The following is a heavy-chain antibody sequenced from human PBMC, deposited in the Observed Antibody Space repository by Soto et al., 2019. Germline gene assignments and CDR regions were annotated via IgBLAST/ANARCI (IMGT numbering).Heavy chain of an antibody. V-gene: IGHV4-31*03. CDR2: IYYSGST. J-gene: IGHJ6*02. Sequence: TLSLTCTVSGGSISSGGYYWSWIRQHPGKGLEWIGYIYYSGSTYYIPSLKSRVTISVDTSKNQFSLKLSSVTAADTAVYYCASQQLVHYYYGMDVWGQGTTVT. D-gene: IGHD6-13*01. CDR1: GGSISSGGYY. CDR3: ASQQLVHYYYGMDV.